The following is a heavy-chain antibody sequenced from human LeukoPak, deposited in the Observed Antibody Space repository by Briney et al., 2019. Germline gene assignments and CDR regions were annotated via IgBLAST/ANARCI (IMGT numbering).Heavy chain of an antibody. V-gene: IGHV1-2*02. Sequence: ASVKVSCKASGYTFTGYYMHWVRQAPGQGLEWMGWINPNSGGTNYAQKFQGRVTMTSDTSISTAYMELSRLRSDDTAVYYCARGGGIVVVPASPFDYWGQGTLVTVSS. D-gene: IGHD2-2*01. J-gene: IGHJ4*02. CDR2: INPNSGGT. CDR1: GYTFTGYY. CDR3: ARGGGIVVVPASPFDY.